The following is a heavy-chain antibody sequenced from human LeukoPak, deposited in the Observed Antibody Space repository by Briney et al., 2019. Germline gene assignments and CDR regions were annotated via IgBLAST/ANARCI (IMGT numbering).Heavy chain of an antibody. D-gene: IGHD3-10*01. CDR1: GGSVSSGSYY. CDR3: AVLRRRGYYFDY. Sequence: SETLSLTCTVSGGSVSSGSYYWSWIRQPPGKGLEWIGEISHSGSTNYNPSLKSRVTISVDTSKNQFSLKLSSVTAADTAVYYCAVLRRRGYYFDYWGQGTLVTVSS. CDR2: ISHSGST. J-gene: IGHJ4*02. V-gene: IGHV4-39*07.